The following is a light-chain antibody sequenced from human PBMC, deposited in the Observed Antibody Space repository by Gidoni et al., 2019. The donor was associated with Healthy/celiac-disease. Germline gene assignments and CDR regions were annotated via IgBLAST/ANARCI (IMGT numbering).Light chain of an antibody. CDR2: AAS. CDR1: QSISSY. J-gene: IGKJ2*01. V-gene: IGKV1-39*01. CDR3: QQSYSTPYT. Sequence: IQMTQSPSSLSASVGDRVTITCLASQSISSYLNWYQQKPGKAPKPLIYAASSLQSGVPSRFSGSGSGTDLTLTSSSLQPEDFATYYCQQSYSTPYTFGQGTKLEIK.